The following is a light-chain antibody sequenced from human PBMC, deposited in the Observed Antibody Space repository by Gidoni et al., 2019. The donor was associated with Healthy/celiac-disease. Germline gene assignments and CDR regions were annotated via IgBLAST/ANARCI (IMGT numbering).Light chain of an antibody. CDR1: QGISSY. J-gene: IGKJ1*01. Sequence: IQLTHSPSFLSASVGDRVTITCRASQGISSYLAWYQQKPGKAPKLLIYAASTLQSGVPSRFSGSGSGTEFTLTISSLQPEDFATYYCQQLNSYPWTFGQGTKVEIK. CDR3: QQLNSYPWT. CDR2: AAS. V-gene: IGKV1-9*01.